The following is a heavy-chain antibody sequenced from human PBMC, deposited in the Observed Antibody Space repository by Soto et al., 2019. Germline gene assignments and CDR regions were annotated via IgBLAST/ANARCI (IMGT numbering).Heavy chain of an antibody. J-gene: IGHJ4*02. CDR1: GYTFTSYL. CDR2: INPSGGSA. D-gene: IGHD1-26*01. V-gene: IGHV1-46*01. CDR3: ARVLWGAAPFFVY. Sequence: GAAVKTARKASGYTFTSYLIHWVRQAPGQGLEWMGIINPSGGSANYAHKFQGRVTMTRDTSTSTVYMELSSLRSEDTAVYYCARVLWGAAPFFVYWGQGTLVTVSS.